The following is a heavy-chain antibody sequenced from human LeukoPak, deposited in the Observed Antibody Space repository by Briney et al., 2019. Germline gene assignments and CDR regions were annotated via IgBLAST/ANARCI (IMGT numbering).Heavy chain of an antibody. V-gene: IGHV4-34*01. CDR3: ARHFQGYYMDV. Sequence: PSETLSLTCAVYGGSFSGYYWSWIRQPPGKGLEWIGEINHSGSTNYNPSLKSRVTISVDTSKNQFSLKLSSVIAADTAVYYCARHFQGYYMDVWGKGTTVTVSS. CDR2: INHSGST. CDR1: GGSFSGYY. J-gene: IGHJ6*03.